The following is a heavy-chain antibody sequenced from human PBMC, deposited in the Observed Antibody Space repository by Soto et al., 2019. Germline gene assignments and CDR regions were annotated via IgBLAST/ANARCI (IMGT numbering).Heavy chain of an antibody. J-gene: IGHJ4*02. CDR1: GGTSSSYA. D-gene: IGHD4-4*01. CDR2: IIPILDTT. V-gene: IGHV1-69*01. Sequence: QVQVVQSGAEVKKPGSSVRVSCKASGGTSSSYAITWMRQAPGQGLEWMGGIIPILDTTDYAQKFQGRVTFTADESTSTFYRDLSSLTSEDTAVYYCASGGTTVNSRFDFWGQGTLVTVSS. CDR3: ASGGTTVNSRFDF.